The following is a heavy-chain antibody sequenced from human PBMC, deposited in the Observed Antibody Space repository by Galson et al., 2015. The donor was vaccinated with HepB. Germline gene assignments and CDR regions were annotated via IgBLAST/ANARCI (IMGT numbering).Heavy chain of an antibody. CDR1: GFTFSSYS. J-gene: IGHJ4*02. CDR2: ISSSSSYI. D-gene: IGHD1-26*01. CDR3: ARELSSSGSYWPINYFDY. Sequence: SLRLSCAASGFTFSSYSMNWVRQAPGKGLEWVSSISSSSSYIYYADSVKGRFTISRDNAKNSLYLQMNSLRAEDTAVYYCARELSSSGSYWPINYFDYWGQGTLVTVSS. V-gene: IGHV3-21*01.